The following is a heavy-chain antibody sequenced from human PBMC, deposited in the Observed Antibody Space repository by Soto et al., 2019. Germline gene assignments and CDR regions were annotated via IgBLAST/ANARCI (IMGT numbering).Heavy chain of an antibody. CDR1: GFTFSSYW. V-gene: IGHV3-7*01. CDR3: ARALMTGRGIAAAENGFDY. Sequence: PGGSLRLSCAASGFTFSSYWMSWVRQAPGKGLEWVANIKQDGGEKYYVDSVKGRFTISRDNAKNSLYLQMNSLRAEDTAVYYCARALMTGRGIAAAENGFDYWGQGTLVTVSS. D-gene: IGHD6-13*01. CDR2: IKQDGGEK. J-gene: IGHJ4*02.